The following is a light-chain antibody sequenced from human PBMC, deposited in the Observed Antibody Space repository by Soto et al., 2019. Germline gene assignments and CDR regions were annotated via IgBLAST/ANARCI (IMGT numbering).Light chain of an antibody. CDR1: QSVSSSY. CDR3: QQYGSSLFT. V-gene: IGKV3-20*01. CDR2: GAS. J-gene: IGKJ3*01. Sequence: EIVLTQSPGTLSLSPGERATLSCRASQSVSSSYLAWYQQKPGQAPRLLIYGASSRATGIPDRFSGSGPGTDFTLTISRLEPEDFAVYYCQQYGSSLFTFGPRTKVDIK.